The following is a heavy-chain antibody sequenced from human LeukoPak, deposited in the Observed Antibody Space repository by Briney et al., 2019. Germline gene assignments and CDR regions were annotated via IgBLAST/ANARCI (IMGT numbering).Heavy chain of an antibody. CDR2: ISYDGSNK. Sequence: GGSLRLSCAASGFTFSSYAMHWVRQAPGTGLEWVAVISYDGSNKYYADSVKGRFTISRDNSKNTLYLQMNSLRAEDTAVYYCARGLYYYYDSSGYPAGYWGQGTLVTVSS. V-gene: IGHV3-30*04. CDR3: ARGLYYYYDSSGYPAGY. D-gene: IGHD3-22*01. J-gene: IGHJ4*02. CDR1: GFTFSSYA.